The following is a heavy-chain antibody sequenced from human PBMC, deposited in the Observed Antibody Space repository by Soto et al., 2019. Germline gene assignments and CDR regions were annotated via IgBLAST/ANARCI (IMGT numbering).Heavy chain of an antibody. CDR2: IVVGSGNT. CDR3: AADDMTTFI. J-gene: IGHJ4*02. D-gene: IGHD1-1*01. CDR1: GFTFPSSA. Sequence: SVKVSCKASGFTFPSSAVQWVRQARGQRLEWIGWIVVGSGNTNSAQKFQERVTFTRDMSTCTVYMELSSLIFEDTAVYYCAADDMTTFIWGQGTLVTVSS. V-gene: IGHV1-58*01.